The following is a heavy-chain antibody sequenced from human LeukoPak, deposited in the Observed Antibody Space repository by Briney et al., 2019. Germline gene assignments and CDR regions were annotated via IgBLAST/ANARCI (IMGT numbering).Heavy chain of an antibody. CDR1: GGSMSGYY. Sequence: TSETLFLTCTVSGGSMSGYYWSWIRQPPGKGLEWIGFIDYIGSTNYNPSLKSRVSISVDTSKNQFSLKVSSVTAADTAVYYCARIIVGATFDYWGQGTLVTVSP. V-gene: IGHV4-59*08. CDR2: IDYIGST. CDR3: ARIIVGATFDY. D-gene: IGHD1-26*01. J-gene: IGHJ4*02.